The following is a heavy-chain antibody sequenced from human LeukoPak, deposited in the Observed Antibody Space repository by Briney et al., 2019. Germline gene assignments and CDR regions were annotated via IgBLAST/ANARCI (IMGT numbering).Heavy chain of an antibody. CDR2: ISAYNGNT. Sequence: ASVKVSCKASGYTFTSYGISWVRQAPGQGLEWMGWISAYNGNTNFAQKLQGRVTMTTDSSTGTAYMELRSLRSDDTAVYYCARDPHDYGDYWGQGTLVTVSS. CDR3: ARDPHDYGDY. CDR1: GYTFTSYG. V-gene: IGHV1-18*01. J-gene: IGHJ4*02.